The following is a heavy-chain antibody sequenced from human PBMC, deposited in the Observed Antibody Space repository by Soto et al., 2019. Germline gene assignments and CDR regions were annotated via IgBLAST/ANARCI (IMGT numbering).Heavy chain of an antibody. V-gene: IGHV4-34*01. D-gene: IGHD3-9*01. CDR1: GGSFSGYY. CDR3: ARPQGGYYDILTGYPNYYGMDV. CDR2: INHSGST. Sequence: SETLSLTCAVYGGSFSGYYWSWIRQPPGKGLEWIGEINHSGSTYYNPSLKSRVTISVDTSKNQFSLKLSSVTAADTAVYYCARPQGGYYDILTGYPNYYGMDVWGQGTTVTVSS. J-gene: IGHJ6*02.